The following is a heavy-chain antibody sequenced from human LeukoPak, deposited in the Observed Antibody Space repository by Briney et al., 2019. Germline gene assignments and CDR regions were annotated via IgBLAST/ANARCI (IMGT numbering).Heavy chain of an antibody. CDR3: ASGGATSFDY. V-gene: IGHV3-21*06. CDR1: GFTFSSYS. CDR2: ITRSNYI. D-gene: IGHD1-26*01. Sequence: GGSLRLSCAASGFTFSSYSMNWVRQAPGKGLEWVSSITRSNYIYYADSVKGRFTISRDKAKNSLYLQMNSLRAEDTAVYYCASGGATSFDYWGQGTLVTVSS. J-gene: IGHJ4*02.